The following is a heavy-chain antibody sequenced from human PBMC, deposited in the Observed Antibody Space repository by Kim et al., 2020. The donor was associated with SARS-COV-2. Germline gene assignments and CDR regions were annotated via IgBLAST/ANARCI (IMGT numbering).Heavy chain of an antibody. CDR3: ARRTYSGYDFALGY. V-gene: IGHV5-51*01. J-gene: IGHJ4*02. Sequence: GESLKISCKGSGYRFTAYWLGWVRQLPGKGLEWMGIIYPGDSDTRYSPSFQGQVTISVDNSNSTAYLQWNSLKASDTAKYYCARRTYSGYDFALGYWGQGTLVTVSS. CDR1: GYRFTAYW. CDR2: IYPGDSDT. D-gene: IGHD5-12*01.